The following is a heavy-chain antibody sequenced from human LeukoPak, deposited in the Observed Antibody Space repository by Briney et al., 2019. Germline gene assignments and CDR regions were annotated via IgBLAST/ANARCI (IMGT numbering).Heavy chain of an antibody. D-gene: IGHD2-15*01. V-gene: IGHV1-69*02. J-gene: IGHJ4*02. CDR3: ARLVPFFDCSGDVVDY. Sequence: ASVKVSCKASGGTFSSYTISWVRQAPGQGLEWMGRIIPILGIANYAQKFQGRVTITADKSTSTAYMELSSLRSEDTAVYYCARLVPFFDCSGDVVDYWGQGTLVTVSS. CDR2: IIPILGIA. CDR1: GGTFSSYT.